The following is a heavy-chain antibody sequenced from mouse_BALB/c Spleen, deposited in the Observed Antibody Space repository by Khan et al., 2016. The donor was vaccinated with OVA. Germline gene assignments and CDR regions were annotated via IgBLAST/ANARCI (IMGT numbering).Heavy chain of an antibody. CDR3: ARGYFGNYEFVF. D-gene: IGHD2-1*01. V-gene: IGHV1S132*01. Sequence: QVQLQQSGAELVKPGASVKLSCKTSGYIFTSYWIQWVKQRPGQGLGWIGQIFPGTGTTYYNENFKGKATLTVDTSSSTAFMHLSSLTSEDSAVYFGARGYFGNYEFVFWGQGTLVTVSP. CDR2: IFPGTGTT. CDR1: GYIFTSYW. J-gene: IGHJ3*01.